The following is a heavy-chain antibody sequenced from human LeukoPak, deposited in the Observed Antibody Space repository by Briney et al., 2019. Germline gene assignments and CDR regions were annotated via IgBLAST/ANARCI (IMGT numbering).Heavy chain of an antibody. CDR2: IIPILGIA. CDR3: ARYIVVVPPDY. CDR1: GGTFSSYA. J-gene: IGHJ4*02. V-gene: IGHV1-69*04. D-gene: IGHD2-2*01. Sequence: ASVKVSCKASGGTFSSYAISWVRQAPGQGLEWMGRIIPILGIANYAQKFQGRVTITADKSTSTAYMELRSLRSDDTAVYYCARYIVVVPPDYWGQGTLVTVSS.